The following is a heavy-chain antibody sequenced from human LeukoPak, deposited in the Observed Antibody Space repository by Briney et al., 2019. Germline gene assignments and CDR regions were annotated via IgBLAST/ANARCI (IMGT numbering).Heavy chain of an antibody. CDR2: INPNSGGK. Sequence: GPSVKVSCKASGYTFTGYYMHWVRQAPGQGLEWMGWINPNSGGKNYAQKFQGRVTMTRDTSISTAYMELSRLRSDDTAVYYCARGGPTIFGVVIMPYYYYGMDVWGQGTTVTVSS. J-gene: IGHJ6*02. CDR1: GYTFTGYY. CDR3: ARGGPTIFGVVIMPYYYYGMDV. D-gene: IGHD3-3*01. V-gene: IGHV1-2*02.